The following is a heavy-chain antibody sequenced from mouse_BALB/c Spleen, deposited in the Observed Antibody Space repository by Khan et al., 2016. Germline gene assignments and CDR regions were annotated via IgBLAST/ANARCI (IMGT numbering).Heavy chain of an antibody. CDR2: IDPENGDT. CDR1: VFNIKDYY. J-gene: IGHJ2*01. CDR3: NAIYYGSDVYFDD. V-gene: IGHV14-4*02. Sequence: VQLKQSGAELVRSGASVKLSCTASVFNIKDYYMHWVKQRPEQGLEWIGWIDPENGDTEYTPKFQGKATMTAATSSNAAYLQFSSLTSEDSAVYYCNAIYYGSDVYFDDWGQGTTLTVSS. D-gene: IGHD1-1*01.